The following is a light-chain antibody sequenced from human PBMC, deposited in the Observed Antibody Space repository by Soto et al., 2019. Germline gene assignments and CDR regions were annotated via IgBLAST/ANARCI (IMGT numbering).Light chain of an antibody. Sequence: EIVLTQSPGTLSLSPGERATLSCRASQSVSSSYLAWYQQKPGQAPRLLIYGASSRATGIPDRFSGSGSGTDFTLTISRLEPEXXXXXXXQHYGTSLYTFGQGTKLEIK. CDR2: GAS. CDR1: QSVSSSY. J-gene: IGKJ2*01. V-gene: IGKV3-20*01. CDR3: QHYGTSLYT.